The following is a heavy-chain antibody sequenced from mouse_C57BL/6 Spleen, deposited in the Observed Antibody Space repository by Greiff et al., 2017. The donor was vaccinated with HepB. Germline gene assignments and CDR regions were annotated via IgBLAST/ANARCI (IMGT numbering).Heavy chain of an antibody. Sequence: VQLQQSGAELARPGASVKMSCKASGYTFTSNTIHWVKQRPGQDLEWIGYIYPTSGYSDFNQKFKDKATLTADKSSSTAYMQLSSLTSDDSAVYYCARETTAVADIDYWGQGTTLTVSS. CDR2: IYPTSGYS. CDR1: GYTFTSNT. V-gene: IGHV1-4*01. J-gene: IGHJ2*01. CDR3: ARETTAVADIDY. D-gene: IGHD1-1*01.